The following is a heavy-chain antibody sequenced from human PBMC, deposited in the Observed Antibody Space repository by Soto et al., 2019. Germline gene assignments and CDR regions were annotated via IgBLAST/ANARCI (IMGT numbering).Heavy chain of an antibody. J-gene: IGHJ1*01. CDR2: INHSGST. D-gene: IGHD6-25*01. V-gene: IGHV4-34*01. CDR3: ARFQPKAAAF. Sequence: SETLSLTCAVYGGSFSGYYWTWIRQPPGEGLEWIGEINHSGSTNYNPSLKSRVTISVDTSKNQFSLKVSSVTAADTAVYYCARFQPKAAAFWGQGALVTVSS. CDR1: GGSFSGYY.